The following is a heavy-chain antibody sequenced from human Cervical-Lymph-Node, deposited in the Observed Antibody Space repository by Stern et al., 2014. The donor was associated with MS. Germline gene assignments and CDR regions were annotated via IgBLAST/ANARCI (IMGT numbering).Heavy chain of an antibody. V-gene: IGHV3-23*04. CDR1: GFTFRNYA. CDR2: IGVSGGNT. CDR3: AKDGRQWPVPLYFDY. J-gene: IGHJ4*02. Sequence: EVQLVESGGGLVQPGGSLRLSCVASGFTFRNYAMTWVRQAPGKGLEWVSSIGVSGGNTYYADSVKGRFTISRDNSKNTLDLQISSLRAEDTAVYYCAKDGRQWPVPLYFDYWGQGTLFTVS. D-gene: IGHD6-19*01.